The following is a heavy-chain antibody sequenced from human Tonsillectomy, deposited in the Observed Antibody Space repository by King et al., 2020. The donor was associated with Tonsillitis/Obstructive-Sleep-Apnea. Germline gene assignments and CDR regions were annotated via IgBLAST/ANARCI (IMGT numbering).Heavy chain of an antibody. V-gene: IGHV3-15*01. Sequence: QLVQSGGGLVKPGGSLRLSCAASGFTFSNAWMNLVRQAPGKGLEWVGRMKSKNDGGTTDYAAPVKGRLTISIDDSKNTPYLQMNSLKTEDTAVYYCTILTTVTAWGQGTLVTVSS. CDR3: TILTTVTA. CDR2: MKSKNDGGTT. D-gene: IGHD4-17*01. J-gene: IGHJ5*02. CDR1: GFTFSNAW.